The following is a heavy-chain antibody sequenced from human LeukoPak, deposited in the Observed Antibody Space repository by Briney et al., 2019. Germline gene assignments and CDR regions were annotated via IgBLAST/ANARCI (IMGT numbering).Heavy chain of an antibody. CDR1: GGSISSSSYY. CDR2: IYYSGST. CDR3: ARLTTIIDFDY. D-gene: IGHD3-3*01. J-gene: IGHJ4*02. Sequence: SETLSLTCIVSGGSISSSSYYWGWIRQPPGKGLEWIGSIYYSGSTYYNPSLKSRVTISVDTSKNQFSLKLSSVTAADTAVYYCARLTTIIDFDYWGQGTLVTVSS. V-gene: IGHV4-39*01.